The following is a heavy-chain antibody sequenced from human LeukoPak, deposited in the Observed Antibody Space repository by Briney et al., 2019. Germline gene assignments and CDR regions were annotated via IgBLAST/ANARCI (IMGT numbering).Heavy chain of an antibody. CDR3: AKDQVPELRYFDWFGFDY. Sequence: GGSLRLSCAASGFTFSSYAMSWVRQAPGKGLEWVSAISGSGGSTYYADSVKGRFTISRDNSKNTLYLQMNSLRAEDTAVYYCAKDQVPELRYFDWFGFDYWGQGTLVTVSS. V-gene: IGHV3-23*01. CDR2: ISGSGGST. J-gene: IGHJ4*02. D-gene: IGHD3-9*01. CDR1: GFTFSSYA.